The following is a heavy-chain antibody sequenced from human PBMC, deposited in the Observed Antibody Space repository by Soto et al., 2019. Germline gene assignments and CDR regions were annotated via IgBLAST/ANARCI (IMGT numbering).Heavy chain of an antibody. D-gene: IGHD5-12*01. CDR3: ARGRSRRGYSGYGPGIAAAGPLFDY. CDR2: INHSGST. Sequence: LETLSLTCAVYGGSFSGYYWSWIRQPPGKGLEWIGEINHSGSTNYNPSLKSRVTISVDTSKNQFSLKLSSVTAADTAVYYCARGRSRRGYSGYGPGIAAAGPLFDYWGQGTLVTVSS. J-gene: IGHJ4*02. V-gene: IGHV4-34*01. CDR1: GGSFSGYY.